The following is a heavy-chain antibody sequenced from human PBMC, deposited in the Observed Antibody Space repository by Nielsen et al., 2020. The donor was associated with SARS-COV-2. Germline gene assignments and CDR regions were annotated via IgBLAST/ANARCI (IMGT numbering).Heavy chain of an antibody. CDR3: ARSITIFGVVIAYYYYGMDV. D-gene: IGHD3-3*01. J-gene: IGHJ6*02. CDR2: ISSSSSTI. V-gene: IGHV3-48*01. Sequence: VRQAPGTGLEWVSYISSSSSTIYYADSVKGRFTISRDNAKNSLYLQMNSLRAEDTAVYYCARSITIFGVVIAYYYYGMDVWGQGTTVTVSS.